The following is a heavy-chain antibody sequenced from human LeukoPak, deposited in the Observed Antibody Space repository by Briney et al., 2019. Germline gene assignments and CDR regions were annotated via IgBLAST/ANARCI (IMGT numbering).Heavy chain of an antibody. J-gene: IGHJ3*02. CDR2: IYYSGST. Sequence: SETLSLTCTVSGGSISSSSYYWSWIRQPPGKGLEWIGSIYYSGSTYYNPSLKSRVTISVDTSKNQFSLKLSSVTAADTAVYYCARRGRTARLRAFDIWGQGTMVTVSS. D-gene: IGHD5-18*01. V-gene: IGHV4-39*01. CDR1: GGSISSSSYY. CDR3: ARRGRTARLRAFDI.